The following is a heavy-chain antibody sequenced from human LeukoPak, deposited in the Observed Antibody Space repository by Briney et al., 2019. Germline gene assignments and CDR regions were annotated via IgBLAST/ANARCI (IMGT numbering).Heavy chain of an antibody. V-gene: IGHV1-46*01. Sequence: ASVKVSCKASRYTFTSYYIHWVRQAPGQGLEWMGIINPSIGSTIYSQKFQGRVTMTRDTSTSTVYMELSSLKSEDTAVYYCATRLYYAFDIWGQGTMVTVSS. J-gene: IGHJ3*02. CDR1: RYTFTSYY. D-gene: IGHD2-21*02. CDR3: ATRLYYAFDI. CDR2: INPSIGST.